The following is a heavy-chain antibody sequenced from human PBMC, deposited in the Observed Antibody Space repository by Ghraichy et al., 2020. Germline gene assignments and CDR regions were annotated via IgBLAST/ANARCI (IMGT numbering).Heavy chain of an antibody. Sequence: GGSLRLSCAASGFSFSDYAMSWVRQPPGKGPEWVSGLIENGADTYYADPVKGRFTISRDNSKNPLYLQMNSLRAEDTAIYFCARDYYRPVLAAGSGMMFDYWGPGSLVTVSS. D-gene: IGHD3-10*01. CDR3: ARDYYRPVLAAGSGMMFDY. CDR2: LIENGADT. V-gene: IGHV3-23*01. J-gene: IGHJ4*02. CDR1: GFSFSDYA.